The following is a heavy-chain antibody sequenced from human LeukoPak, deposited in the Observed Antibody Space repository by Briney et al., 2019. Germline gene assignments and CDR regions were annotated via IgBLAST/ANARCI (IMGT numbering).Heavy chain of an antibody. CDR1: GFTFSNYA. CDR2: ISGSGGTT. J-gene: IGHJ5*02. Sequence: GGSLRLSCAASGFTFSNYAMTWVRQAPGKGLECVPAISGSGGTTYYADSVKGRFTISRDNSKNMLYLQMNSLRAEDTAVYYCAKDRSYSSSANWFDPWGQGTLVTVSS. D-gene: IGHD6-6*01. CDR3: AKDRSYSSSANWFDP. V-gene: IGHV3-23*01.